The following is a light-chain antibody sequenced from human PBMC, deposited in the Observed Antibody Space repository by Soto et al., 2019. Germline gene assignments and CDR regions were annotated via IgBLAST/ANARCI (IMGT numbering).Light chain of an antibody. CDR1: QSVGNSY. J-gene: IGKJ4*01. V-gene: IGKV3-20*01. CDR3: HQYANAPLT. Sequence: EIVLTQSPGTLSLSPGERATLSCRASQSVGNSYLAWYQQKPGQPPRLLIYHASIRATGTPARFSGSGSGTDFTLTISRLEPEDFAVYYCHQYANAPLTFGGGTKVEFK. CDR2: HAS.